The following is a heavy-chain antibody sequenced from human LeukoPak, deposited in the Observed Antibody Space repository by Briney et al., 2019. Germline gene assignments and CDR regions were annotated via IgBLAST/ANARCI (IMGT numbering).Heavy chain of an antibody. CDR3: ARHGHSYGFNWFGP. Sequence: SETLSLTCTVSGGSISSYYWSWIRQPPGKGLEWIGYIYYSGSTNYNPSLKSRVTISVDTSKNQFSLKLSSVTAADTAVYYCARHGHSYGFNWFGPWGQGTLVTVSS. CDR2: IYYSGST. D-gene: IGHD5-18*01. V-gene: IGHV4-59*08. CDR1: GGSISSYY. J-gene: IGHJ5*02.